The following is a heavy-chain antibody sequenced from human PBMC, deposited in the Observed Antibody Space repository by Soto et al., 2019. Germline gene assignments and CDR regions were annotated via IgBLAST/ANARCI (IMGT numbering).Heavy chain of an antibody. V-gene: IGHV1-24*01. CDR2: YDLEKGET. J-gene: IGHJ4*02. CDR3: SGAESPDTAYFSLY. CDR1: GYSLTELS. Sequence: ASVKVSCKVSGYSLTELSIHWVRQAPGEGLEWMGGYDLEKGETIYAQKFQGRVTMTEDSPADTPYLQMNSLNIEDSAVYYCSGAESPDTAYFSLYWGQGTPVTVSS. D-gene: IGHD1-26*01.